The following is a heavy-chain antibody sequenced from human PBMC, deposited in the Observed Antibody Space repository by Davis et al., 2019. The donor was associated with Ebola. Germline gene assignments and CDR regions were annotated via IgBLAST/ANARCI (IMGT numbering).Heavy chain of an antibody. Sequence: GESLKISCAASGFTFSSYGMHWVRQAPGKGPEWVSSISSSASYKNYADSVKGRFTISRDDAKKSLYLQMNSLRAEDTAVYYCAKDGRYSSSWYDYWGQGTLVTVSS. CDR1: GFTFSSYG. J-gene: IGHJ4*02. V-gene: IGHV3-21*05. D-gene: IGHD6-13*01. CDR2: ISSSASYK. CDR3: AKDGRYSSSWYDY.